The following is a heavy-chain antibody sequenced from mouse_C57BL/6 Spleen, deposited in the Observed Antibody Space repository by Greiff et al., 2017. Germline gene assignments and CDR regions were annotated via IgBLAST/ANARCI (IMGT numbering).Heavy chain of an antibody. J-gene: IGHJ4*01. D-gene: IGHD2-1*01. CDR3: ARYGNSYYYAMDY. CDR2: INPNYGTT. CDR1: GYSFTDYN. Sequence: EVKLMESGPELVKPGASVKISCKASGYSFTDYNMNWVKQSNGKSLEWIGVINPNYGTTSYNQKFKGKATLTVDQSSSTAYMQLNSLTSEDSAVYYCARYGNSYYYAMDYWGQGTSVTVSS. V-gene: IGHV1-39*01.